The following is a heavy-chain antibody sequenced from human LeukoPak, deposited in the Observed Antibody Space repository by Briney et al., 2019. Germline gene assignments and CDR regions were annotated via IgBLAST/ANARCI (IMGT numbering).Heavy chain of an antibody. CDR1: GFTFSSYS. V-gene: IGHV3-30*03. Sequence: GGSLRLSCAASGFTFSSYSMNWVRQAPGKGLEWVAVISYDGSNKYYADSVKGRFTISRDNSKNTLYLQMNSLRAEDTAVYYCARAGPAVAGISSAFDIWGQGTMVTVSS. J-gene: IGHJ3*02. CDR2: ISYDGSNK. CDR3: ARAGPAVAGISSAFDI. D-gene: IGHD6-19*01.